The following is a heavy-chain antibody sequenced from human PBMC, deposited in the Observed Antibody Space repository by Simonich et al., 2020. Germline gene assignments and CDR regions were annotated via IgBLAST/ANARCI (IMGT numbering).Heavy chain of an antibody. V-gene: IGHV1-2*02. D-gene: IGHD6-25*01. CDR2: INPNSGGT. J-gene: IGHJ2*01. CDR3: ARGGLGHWYFDL. CDR1: GYTFTGYQ. Sequence: QLQLVQSGAEVKKPGASVKVSCKASGYTFTGYQLHWVRQAPGQGLEGGGWINPNSGGTNYEQKFQGRVTMTRATSISTAYMERSRLRSDDTAVYYCARGGLGHWYFDLWGRGTLVTVSS.